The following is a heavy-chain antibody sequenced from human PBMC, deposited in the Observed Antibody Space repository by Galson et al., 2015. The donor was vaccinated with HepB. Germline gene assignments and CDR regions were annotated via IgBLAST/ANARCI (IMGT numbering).Heavy chain of an antibody. D-gene: IGHD3-10*01. CDR3: ARGISIVAPFTMVVHPEIDAFDI. Sequence: PLGVACAASACAYNGSGRLWAGEAPREGLEGVPGFWYDGSHKHFAADVHGRVTIFRDNSKNTLYLQMNSLGAEDTAVYYCARGISIVAPFTMVVHPEIDAFDIWGQGTLVTVSS. V-gene: IGHV3-33*01. J-gene: IGHJ3*02. CDR2: FWYDGSHK. CDR1: ACAYNGSG.